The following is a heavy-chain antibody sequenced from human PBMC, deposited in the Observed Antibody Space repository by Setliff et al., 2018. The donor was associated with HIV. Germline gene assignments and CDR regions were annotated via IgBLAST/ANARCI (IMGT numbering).Heavy chain of an antibody. CDR1: GDFFSSDYY. D-gene: IGHD4-17*01. CDR3: ARVGYGDISGLDY. V-gene: IGHV4-38-2*02. CDR2: FHYSGST. J-gene: IGHJ4*02. Sequence: SETLSLTCTVSGDFFSSDYYWGWIRQSPGKGLEWIGSFHYSGSTSYNPSLKSRVTISVETSQNQFSLKLRSLTAADTAVYYCARVGYGDISGLDYWGQGTLVTVPQ.